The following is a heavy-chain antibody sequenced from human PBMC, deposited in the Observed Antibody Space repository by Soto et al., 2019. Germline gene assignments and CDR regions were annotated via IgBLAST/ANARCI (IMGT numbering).Heavy chain of an antibody. Sequence: QVQLQESGPGLVKPSQTLSLTCTISGASIRSSYWSWVRQPPGKGLEWIGYIYYTGSTNYNPSLESRVAISVDTSKNQFSLKLTSVTAADTAVYFCARDYSGSGTLLAPYNWFDPWGQGTLVTVSS. CDR1: GASIRSSY. J-gene: IGHJ5*02. CDR2: IYYTGST. V-gene: IGHV4-59*01. CDR3: ARDYSGSGTLLAPYNWFDP. D-gene: IGHD3-10*01.